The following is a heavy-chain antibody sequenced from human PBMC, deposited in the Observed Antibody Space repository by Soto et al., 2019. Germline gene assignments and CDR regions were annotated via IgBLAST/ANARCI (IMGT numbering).Heavy chain of an antibody. V-gene: IGHV4-59*01. CDR2: XYYSGST. CDR3: ARGDSSGLGY. D-gene: IGHD6-19*01. CDR1: GGSISSYY. Sequence: SETLSLTCTVSGGSISSYYWSWIRQPPGKGLEWXXXXYYSGSTNYNPSLKSRVTISVDTSKNQFSLKLSSVTAADTAVYYCARGDSSGLGYWGQGTLVTVSS. J-gene: IGHJ4*02.